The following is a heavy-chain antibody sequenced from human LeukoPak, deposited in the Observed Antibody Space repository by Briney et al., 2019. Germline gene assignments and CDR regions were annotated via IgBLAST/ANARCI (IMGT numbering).Heavy chain of an antibody. CDR1: GFTFSSYA. J-gene: IGHJ4*02. CDR2: ISYDGSNK. D-gene: IGHD3/OR15-3a*01. Sequence: PGGSLRLSYAASGFTFSSYAISWVRQAPGKGLEWVAVISYDGSNKYYADSVKGRFTISRDNSKNTLYLQMNSLRAEDTAVYYCAKGSGLIWTHNGYWGQGTLVTVSS. CDR3: AKGSGLIWTHNGY. V-gene: IGHV3-30*18.